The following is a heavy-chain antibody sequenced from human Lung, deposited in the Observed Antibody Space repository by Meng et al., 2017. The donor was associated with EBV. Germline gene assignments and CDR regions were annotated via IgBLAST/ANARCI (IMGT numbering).Heavy chain of an antibody. D-gene: IGHD5-24*01. J-gene: IGHJ4*02. V-gene: IGHV1-69*01. Sequence: HVQMVHSGADDNMPVSSGMVSCKLSGDTFSSSSLGWVQQAPGHCLPWIEGIIPLFGTASYAQKFQDRLTIPADESTRTAYMQLSSLRSEDPAIYYCARYGQGEMAARPFVYWGQGTLVTVSS. CDR1: GDTFSSSS. CDR2: IIPLFGTA. CDR3: ARYGQGEMAARPFVY.